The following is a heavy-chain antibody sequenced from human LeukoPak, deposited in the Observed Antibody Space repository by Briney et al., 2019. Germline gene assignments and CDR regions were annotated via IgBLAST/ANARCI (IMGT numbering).Heavy chain of an antibody. V-gene: IGHV1-2*02. D-gene: IGHD6-13*01. CDR1: GYTFTGYY. Sequence: ASVKVSCKASGYTFTGYYMHWVRQAPGQGLEWMGWINPNSGGTNYAQKFQGRVTMTRDTSISTAYMELSRLRSDDTAVYYCAREYSSSPHDAFDIWGQGTMVTVSS. CDR3: AREYSSSPHDAFDI. CDR2: INPNSGGT. J-gene: IGHJ3*02.